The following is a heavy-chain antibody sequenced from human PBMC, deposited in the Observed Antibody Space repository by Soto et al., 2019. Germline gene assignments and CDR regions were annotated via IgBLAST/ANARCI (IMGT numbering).Heavy chain of an antibody. D-gene: IGHD3-3*01. CDR3: ARGLVLRFLEWLSPLGY. CDR1: GFTFSSYS. V-gene: IGHV3-21*01. J-gene: IGHJ4*02. CDR2: ISSSSSYI. Sequence: EVQLVESGGGLVKPGGSLRLSCAASGFTFSSYSMNWVRQAPGKGLEWVSSISSSSSYIYYADSVKGRFTISIDNAKNSLYLQMNSLRAEDTAVYYCARGLVLRFLEWLSPLGYWVQGTLVTVSS.